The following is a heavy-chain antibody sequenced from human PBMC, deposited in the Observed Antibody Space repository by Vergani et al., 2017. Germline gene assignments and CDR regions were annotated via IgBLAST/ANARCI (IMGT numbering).Heavy chain of an antibody. D-gene: IGHD4/OR15-4a*01. V-gene: IGHV4-31*03. CDR2: IYYSGST. CDR1: GGSISSGGYY. J-gene: IGHJ6*03. Sequence: QVQLQESGPGLVKPSQTLSLTCTVSGGSISSGGYYWSWIRQHPGKGLEWIGYIYYSGSTYYNQSLKSRVTISVDTSKNQFSLKLSSVTAADTAEYYCARDNGYGATLPYYYYYMDVWGKGTTVTVSS. CDR3: ARDNGYGATLPYYYYYMDV.